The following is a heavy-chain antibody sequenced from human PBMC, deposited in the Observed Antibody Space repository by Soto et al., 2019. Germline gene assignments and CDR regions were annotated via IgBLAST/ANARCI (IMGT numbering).Heavy chain of an antibody. CDR1: GGTFSSYA. CDR2: IIPIFGTA. Sequence: QVQLVQSGAEVKKPGSSVKVSCKASGGTFSSYAISWVRQAPGQGLEWMGGIIPIFGTANYAQKFQGRVTITADESTSTAYMELSSLRSEDTAEYYCARATDDYGWGSYRPHYYYYGMDVWGQGTTVTVSS. CDR3: ARATDDYGWGSYRPHYYYYGMDV. D-gene: IGHD3-16*02. V-gene: IGHV1-69*12. J-gene: IGHJ6*02.